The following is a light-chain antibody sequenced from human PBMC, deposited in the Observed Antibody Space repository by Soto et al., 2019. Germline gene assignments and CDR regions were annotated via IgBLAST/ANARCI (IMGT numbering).Light chain of an antibody. CDR2: AVT. CDR1: SSDVGGYNY. CDR3: SSYTNSSTVV. J-gene: IGLJ2*01. Sequence: QSVLTQPASVSGSPGQSITISCTGTSSDVGGYNYVCWYQQHPGKAPKLIIYAVTDRPSGVSNRFSASKSGNTASLSISGLQAEDEADYYCSSYTNSSTVVFGGGTKLTVL. V-gene: IGLV2-14*01.